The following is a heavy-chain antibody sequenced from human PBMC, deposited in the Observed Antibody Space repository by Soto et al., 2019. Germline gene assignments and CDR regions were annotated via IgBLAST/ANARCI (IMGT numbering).Heavy chain of an antibody. V-gene: IGHV3-21*01. CDR3: ARDGGQRITIFGVVPSYFDY. CDR1: GFTFSSYS. D-gene: IGHD3-3*01. Sequence: GGSLRLSCAASGFTFSSYSMNWVRQAPGKGLEWVSSISSSSSYIYYADSVKGRFTISRDNAKNSLYLQMNSLRAEDTAVYYCARDGGQRITIFGVVPSYFDYWGQGTLVTVSS. CDR2: ISSSSSYI. J-gene: IGHJ4*02.